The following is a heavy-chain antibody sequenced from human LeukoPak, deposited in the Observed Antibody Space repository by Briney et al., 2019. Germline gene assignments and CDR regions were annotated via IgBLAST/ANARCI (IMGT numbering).Heavy chain of an antibody. D-gene: IGHD3-22*01. CDR3: ARLDYYHFDY. CDR2: ISYSGST. Sequence: SETLSLTCTVSGGTISRYYWSWIRQPPGKGLEWIGYISYSGSTKYNPSLMSRVTISADTSKNQFSLKLSSATAADTAVYYCARLDYYHFDYWGQGTVVTVSS. V-gene: IGHV4-59*01. CDR1: GGTISRYY. J-gene: IGHJ4*02.